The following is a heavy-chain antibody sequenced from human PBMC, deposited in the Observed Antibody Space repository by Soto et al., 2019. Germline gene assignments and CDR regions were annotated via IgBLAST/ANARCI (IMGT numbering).Heavy chain of an antibody. Sequence: SETLSLTCAVYGGSFSGYYWSWIRQPPGKGLEWIGEINHSGSTNYNPSLKSRVTISVDTSKNQFSLKLSSVTAADTAVYYCARLYSSSDYWGQGTLVTVS. CDR1: GGSFSGYY. D-gene: IGHD6-6*01. CDR3: ARLYSSSDY. V-gene: IGHV4-34*01. CDR2: INHSGST. J-gene: IGHJ4*02.